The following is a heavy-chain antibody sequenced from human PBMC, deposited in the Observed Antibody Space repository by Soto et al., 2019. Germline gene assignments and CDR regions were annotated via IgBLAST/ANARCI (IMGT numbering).Heavy chain of an antibody. CDR2: IDPSDSYT. V-gene: IGHV5-10-1*01. CDR1: GYSFTSYW. Sequence: GESLKISCKGSGYSFTSYWISWVRQMPGKGLEWMGRIDPSDSYTNYSPSFQGHVTISADKSISTAYLQWSSLKASDTAMYYCASHPRCSSTSCYVDVYYYGMDVWGQGTTVTVSS. D-gene: IGHD2-2*01. J-gene: IGHJ6*02. CDR3: ASHPRCSSTSCYVDVYYYGMDV.